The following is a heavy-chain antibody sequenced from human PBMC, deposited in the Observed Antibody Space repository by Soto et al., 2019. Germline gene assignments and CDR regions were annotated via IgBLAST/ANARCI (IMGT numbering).Heavy chain of an antibody. V-gene: IGHV4-38-2*01. D-gene: IGHD6-19*01. CDR1: GYSISSGYY. CDR3: ASLIAVAGTISY. CDR2: IYHSGST. J-gene: IGHJ4*02. Sequence: SETLSLTCAVSGYSISSGYYWGWIRQPPGKGLEWIGSIYHSGSTYYNPSLKSRVTISVETSKNQFSLKLSSVTAADTAVYYCASLIAVAGTISYWGQGTLVTVSS.